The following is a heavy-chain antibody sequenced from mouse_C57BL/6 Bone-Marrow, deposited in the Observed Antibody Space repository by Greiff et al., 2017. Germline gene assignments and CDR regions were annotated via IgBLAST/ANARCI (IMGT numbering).Heavy chain of an antibody. J-gene: IGHJ2*01. V-gene: IGHV1-63*01. CDR3: ARLTGTFFDY. D-gene: IGHD4-1*01. CDR2: IYPGGGYT. CDR1: GYTFTNYW. Sequence: QVQLKQSGAELVRPGTSVKMSCKASGYTFTNYWIGWAKQRPGHGLEWIGDIYPGGGYTNYNEKFKGKATLTADKSSSTAYMQFNSLTSEDSAIYYCARLTGTFFDYWGQGTTLTVSS.